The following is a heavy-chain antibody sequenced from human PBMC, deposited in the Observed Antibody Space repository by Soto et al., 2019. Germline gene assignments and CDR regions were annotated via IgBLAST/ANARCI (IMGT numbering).Heavy chain of an antibody. CDR1: GLTFSDDY. J-gene: IGHJ4*02. CDR2: ISNRGTTI. CDR3: ARGHWGLAY. D-gene: IGHD7-27*01. Sequence: QVQLVESGGGLVKPGGSLRLSCAASGLTFSDDYMTWIRQAPGKGLEWVSYISNRGTTIHYADSVKGRFTISRDNAKNSQYLEMDCLRGEDTAVYYRARGHWGLAYWGQGTLVTVSS. V-gene: IGHV3-11*01.